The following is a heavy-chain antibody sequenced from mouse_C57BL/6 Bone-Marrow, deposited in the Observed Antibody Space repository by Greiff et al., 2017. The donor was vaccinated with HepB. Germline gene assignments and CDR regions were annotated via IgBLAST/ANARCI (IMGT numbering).Heavy chain of an antibody. CDR1: GFTFSSYG. CDR2: INSDGGRI. CDR3: AREGSSYNAVDY. V-gene: IGHV5-6-3*01. D-gene: IGHD1-1*01. Sequence: EVQLQESGGGLVQPGGSLKLSCAASGFTFSSYGMSWVRQTPDKRLELVAIINSDGGRIYYPDSVKGRFTISRDNAKNTLYLQMRSLRSEDTAMYYCAREGSSYNAVDYWGQGTSVTVSS. J-gene: IGHJ4*01.